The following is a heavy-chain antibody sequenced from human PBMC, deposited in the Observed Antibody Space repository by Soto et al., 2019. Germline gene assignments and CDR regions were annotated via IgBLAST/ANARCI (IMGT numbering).Heavy chain of an antibody. CDR1: GASISSSNYY. J-gene: IGHJ5*02. D-gene: IGHD6-13*01. CDR2: MYYSGRT. Sequence: PSETLSLTCTVSGASISSSNYYWGWIRQPPGRGLEWIGTMYYSGRTYYNPSLKSRVTTSVDTSKNQFSLKLSAVTATDTAVYYCARVGYSSSPGGWFDPWGQGTLVTVSS. V-gene: IGHV4-39*01. CDR3: ARVGYSSSPGGWFDP.